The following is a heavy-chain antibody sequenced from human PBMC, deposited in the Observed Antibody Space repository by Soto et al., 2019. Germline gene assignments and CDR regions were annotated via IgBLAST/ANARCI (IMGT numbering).Heavy chain of an antibody. Sequence: ESGPTLVNPTQTLTLTCTFSGFSLSTSGMCVSWIRQPPGKALEWLALIDWDDDKYYSTSLKTRHTISKDTSKNQVVLTMTNMDPVDTATYYCARTLAVAGTRPFFDYWGQGTLVTVS. V-gene: IGHV2-70*01. CDR1: GFSLSTSGMC. J-gene: IGHJ4*02. CDR3: ARTLAVAGTRPFFDY. D-gene: IGHD6-19*01. CDR2: IDWDDDK.